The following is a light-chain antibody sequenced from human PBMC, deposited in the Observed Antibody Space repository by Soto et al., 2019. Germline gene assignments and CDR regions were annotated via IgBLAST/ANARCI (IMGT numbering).Light chain of an antibody. CDR3: QQYGSSPWT. Sequence: EVVLTQSPGTLSLSPGERATLSCRASQSISSGYLAWYQQKPGQAPRLLIYGASSRATGIPDRFSGSGSGTDFTLTISRLEPEDIAVFYCQQYGSSPWTFDQGTKVDIK. CDR1: QSISSGY. J-gene: IGKJ1*01. CDR2: GAS. V-gene: IGKV3-20*01.